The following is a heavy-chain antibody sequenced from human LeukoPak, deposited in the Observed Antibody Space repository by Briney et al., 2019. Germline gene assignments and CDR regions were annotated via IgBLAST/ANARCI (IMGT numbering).Heavy chain of an antibody. CDR2: IIPILGIA. J-gene: IGHJ3*02. CDR1: GGTFSSYA. D-gene: IGHD3-22*01. V-gene: IGHV1-69*04. CDR3: ARDYYDSSAPGVFII. Sequence: ASVKVSCKASGGTFSSYAISWVRQAPGQGLEWMGRIIPILGIANYAQKFQGRVTITADKSTSTAYMELSSLRSEDTAVYYCARDYYDSSAPGVFIILGQGTIVSVSS.